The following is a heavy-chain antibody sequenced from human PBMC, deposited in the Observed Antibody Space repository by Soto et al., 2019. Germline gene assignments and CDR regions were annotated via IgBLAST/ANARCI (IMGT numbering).Heavy chain of an antibody. Sequence: QVQLVQSGAEVKKPGSSVKVSCKPSGVTFSTYVINWVRQAPGQGLEWMGCIIPIFGTPNYAQKFQDRVTITADVSTSTAYMELSILRSEDTAVYYCALSSSSDYWGQGTLVTVSS. D-gene: IGHD6-13*01. CDR3: ALSSSSDY. CDR2: IIPIFGTP. V-gene: IGHV1-69*01. J-gene: IGHJ4*02. CDR1: GVTFSTYV.